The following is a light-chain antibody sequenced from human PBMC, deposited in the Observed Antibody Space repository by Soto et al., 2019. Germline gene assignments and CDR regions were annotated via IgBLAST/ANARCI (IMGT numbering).Light chain of an antibody. CDR1: SSNIGAGYD. J-gene: IGLJ3*02. Sequence: QSVLTQPPSVSRAPGQRVTISCTGSSSNIGAGYDVHWYQQNPGTAPKPLIYGNINRPSGVPDRFSGSKSGTSASLAITGLQAEDEANYYCQSYDSSLSGWVFGGGTKVTVL. CDR2: GNI. V-gene: IGLV1-40*01. CDR3: QSYDSSLSGWV.